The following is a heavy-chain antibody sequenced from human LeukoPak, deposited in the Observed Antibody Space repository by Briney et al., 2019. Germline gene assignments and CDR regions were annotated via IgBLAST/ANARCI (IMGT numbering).Heavy chain of an antibody. Sequence: AGGSLRLSCAASGFTFSKYWMLWVRQAPGKGLESVSRINTDGTGTTYADSVKGRFTVSRDNADNTMFLQMNSVRDEDTAVYYCATKQWLAPPPDSWGQGTPVTVSS. CDR3: ATKQWLAPPPDS. CDR1: GFTFSKYW. CDR2: INTDGTGT. V-gene: IGHV3-74*01. D-gene: IGHD6-19*01. J-gene: IGHJ4*02.